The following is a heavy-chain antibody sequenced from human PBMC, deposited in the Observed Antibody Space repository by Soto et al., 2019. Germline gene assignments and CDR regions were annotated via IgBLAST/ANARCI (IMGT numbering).Heavy chain of an antibody. CDR1: GFTFRSYG. Sequence: QVQLLESGGGVVQPWRSLRLSCAASGFTFRSYGMHCVRQAPGKVLEWVAVISHDGSNKYYADSVQGRFTIYRDNSKNTLYLKMNSRRSEATSVYYCAKDISGYDYNLYYYYYCGIAVCGQGTTVTVSS. CDR2: ISHDGSNK. J-gene: IGHJ6*02. CDR3: AKDISGYDYNLYYYYYCGIAV. D-gene: IGHD5-12*01. V-gene: IGHV3-30*18.